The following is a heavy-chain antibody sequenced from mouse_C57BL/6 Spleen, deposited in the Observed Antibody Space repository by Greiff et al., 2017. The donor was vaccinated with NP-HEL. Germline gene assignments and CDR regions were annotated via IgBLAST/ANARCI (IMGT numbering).Heavy chain of an antibody. CDR3: ARRGITTVVGYFDV. CDR1: GYTFTSYW. CDR2: IHPNSGST. D-gene: IGHD1-1*01. J-gene: IGHJ1*03. V-gene: IGHV1-64*01. Sequence: QVQLQQPGAELVKPGASVKLSCKASGYTFTSYWMHWVKQRPGQGLEWIGMIHPNSGSTNYNEKFKSKATLTVDKSSSTAYMQLSSLTSEDSAVYYCARRGITTVVGYFDVWGTGTTVTVSS.